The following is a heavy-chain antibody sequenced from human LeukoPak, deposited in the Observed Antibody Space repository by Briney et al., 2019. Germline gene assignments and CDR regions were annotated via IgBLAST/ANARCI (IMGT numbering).Heavy chain of an antibody. Sequence: GRSLRLSCAASGFTFSSYGMHWVRQAPGKGLEWVAVISYDGSNKYYADSVKGRFTISRDNSKNTLYLQMNSLRAEDTAVYYCAKDLEAVTMIVPYWGQGTLVTVSS. V-gene: IGHV3-30*18. CDR1: GFTFSSYG. CDR2: ISYDGSNK. D-gene: IGHD3-22*01. CDR3: AKDLEAVTMIVPY. J-gene: IGHJ4*02.